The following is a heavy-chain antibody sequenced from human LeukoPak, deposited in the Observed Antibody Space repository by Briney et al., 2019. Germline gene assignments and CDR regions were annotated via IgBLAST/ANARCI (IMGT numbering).Heavy chain of an antibody. D-gene: IGHD2-15*01. Sequence: MTSEALSLTCTVSGGSISSYYWSWIRQPPGKGLEWIGYIYYSGSTNYNPSLKSRVTISVDTSKNQFSLKLSSVTAADTAVYYCARDGGGGSCYGRCNWFDPWGQGTLVTVSS. CDR1: GGSISSYY. V-gene: IGHV4-59*01. J-gene: IGHJ5*02. CDR2: IYYSGST. CDR3: ARDGGGGSCYGRCNWFDP.